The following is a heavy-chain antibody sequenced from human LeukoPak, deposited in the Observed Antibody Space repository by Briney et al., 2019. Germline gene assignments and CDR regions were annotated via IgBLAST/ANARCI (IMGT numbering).Heavy chain of an antibody. J-gene: IGHJ4*02. V-gene: IGHV3-30*18. D-gene: IGHD1-26*01. CDR2: ISYDGSNK. Sequence: PGGSLRLSCAASEFTFSSYGMHWVRQAPGKGLEWVAVISYDGSNKYYADSVKGRFTISRDNSKNTLYLQMNSLRAEDTAVYYCAKVESSGSYYGPFDYWGQGTLVTVSS. CDR3: AKVESSGSYYGPFDY. CDR1: EFTFSSYG.